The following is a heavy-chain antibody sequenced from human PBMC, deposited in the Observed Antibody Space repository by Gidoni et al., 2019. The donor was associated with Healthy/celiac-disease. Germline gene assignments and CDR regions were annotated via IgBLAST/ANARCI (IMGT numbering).Heavy chain of an antibody. D-gene: IGHD6-19*01. CDR2: INHSGST. CDR1: GGSFSGYY. Sequence: QVQLQQWGAGLLKPSETLSLTCAVYGGSFSGYYWSWIRQPPGKGLEWIGEINHSGSTNYNPSLKSRVTISVDTSKNQFSLKLSSVTAADTAVYYCARGWGVVRQYKQWYYFDYWGQGTLVTVSS. V-gene: IGHV4-34*01. CDR3: ARGWGVVRQYKQWYYFDY. J-gene: IGHJ4*02.